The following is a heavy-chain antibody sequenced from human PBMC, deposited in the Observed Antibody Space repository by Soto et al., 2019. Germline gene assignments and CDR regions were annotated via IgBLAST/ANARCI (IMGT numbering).Heavy chain of an antibody. Sequence: SVKVACKASGGTFSRYAIRWVRQAPGQGLEWMGGIIPIFCTANYAQKFQGRVTITADESTSTAYMELSSLRSEDTAVYYCARHGEWSYYGSGSYYKARLKSGTPNDYWG. CDR2: IIPIFCTA. CDR1: GGTFSRYA. CDR3: ARHGEWSYYGSGSYYKARLKSGTPNDY. V-gene: IGHV1-69*13. J-gene: IGHJ4*01. D-gene: IGHD3-10*01.